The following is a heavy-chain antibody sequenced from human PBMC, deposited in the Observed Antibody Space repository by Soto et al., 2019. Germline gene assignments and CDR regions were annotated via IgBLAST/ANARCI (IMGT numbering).Heavy chain of an antibody. D-gene: IGHD3-9*01. CDR2: IWYDGSNK. CDR1: GFTFSSYG. Sequence: PGGSLRLSCAASGFTFSSYGMHWVRQAPGKGLEWVAVIWYDGSNKYYADSVKGRFTISRDNSENTLYLQMNSLRAEDTAVYYCARDRYYDILTGYFYYYYGMDVWGQGTTVTVSS. V-gene: IGHV3-33*01. CDR3: ARDRYYDILTGYFYYYYGMDV. J-gene: IGHJ6*02.